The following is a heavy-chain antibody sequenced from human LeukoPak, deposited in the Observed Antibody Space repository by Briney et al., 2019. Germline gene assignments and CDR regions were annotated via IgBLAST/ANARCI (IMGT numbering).Heavy chain of an antibody. D-gene: IGHD6-19*01. CDR2: ISGSGGST. CDR3: AKDRSGGGDYYFGMDV. CDR1: GLTFSSYA. Sequence: GGSLRLSCAAPGLTFSSYAMSWVRRAPGKGLEWVSSISGSGGSTYYADSVKGRFTISRDNSQNTLYLQMNSLRAEDTAVYYCAKDRSGGGDYYFGMDVWGPGTTVTVSS. J-gene: IGHJ6*02. V-gene: IGHV3-23*01.